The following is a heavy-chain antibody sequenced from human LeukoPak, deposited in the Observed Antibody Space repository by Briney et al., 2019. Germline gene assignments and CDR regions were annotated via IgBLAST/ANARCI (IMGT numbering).Heavy chain of an antibody. V-gene: IGHV4-4*07. CDR3: GRQGDTASYYFFDF. Sequence: SETLSLTATVSSGSIRSYYWGWVRQPPGKRLEWICRIYTTGTTQYNPSLKSRVTMSVHTSTNQFSLILRSMTAADTAVYYCGRQGDTASYYFFDFWSQGTLVAVS. CDR2: IYTTGTT. D-gene: IGHD1-26*01. J-gene: IGHJ4*02. CDR1: SGSIRSYY.